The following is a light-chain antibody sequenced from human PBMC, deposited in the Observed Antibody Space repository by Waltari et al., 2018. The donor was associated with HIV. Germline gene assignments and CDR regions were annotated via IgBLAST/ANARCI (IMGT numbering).Light chain of an antibody. J-gene: IGLJ2*01. Sequence: QSALPQPASVSGSPGQSITISCPGTSSDVGSYNLVSWYQQHPGKAPKLMIYEGTKRPSGVSNRFSGSKSGNTASLTISGLQAEDEADYYCCSYASLVIFGGGTKLTVL. CDR1: SSDVGSYNL. CDR2: EGT. V-gene: IGLV2-23*01. CDR3: CSYASLVI.